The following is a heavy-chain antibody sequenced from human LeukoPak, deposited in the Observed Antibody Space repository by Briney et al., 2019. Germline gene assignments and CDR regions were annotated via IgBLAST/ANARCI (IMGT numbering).Heavy chain of an antibody. V-gene: IGHV4-59*01. CDR2: IYDSGST. CDR1: GGSISSFY. Sequence: AETLSLTCTVSGGSISSFYWTWIRQPPGKGLEWIGYIYDSGSTNYNPSLKSRVTISVDTSKNQFSLKLSSVTAADTAVYYCARAAFDDPYAFDIWGQGTMVTVSS. D-gene: IGHD3-9*01. CDR3: ARAAFDDPYAFDI. J-gene: IGHJ3*02.